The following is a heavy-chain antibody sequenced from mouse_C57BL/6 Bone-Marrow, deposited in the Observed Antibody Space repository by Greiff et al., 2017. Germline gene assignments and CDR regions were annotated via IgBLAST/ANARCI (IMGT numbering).Heavy chain of an antibody. CDR1: GYTFTSYW. J-gene: IGHJ3*01. V-gene: IGHV1-53*01. D-gene: IGHD2-5*01. CDR3: ARSYYSNYDWFAY. CDR2: INPSNGGT. Sequence: VQLQQPGTELVKPGASVKLSCKASGYTFTSYWMHWVKQRPGQGLEWIGNINPSNGGTNYNEKFKSKATLTVDKSSSTAYMQLSSLTSEDSAVDYCARSYYSNYDWFAYWGQGTLVTVSA.